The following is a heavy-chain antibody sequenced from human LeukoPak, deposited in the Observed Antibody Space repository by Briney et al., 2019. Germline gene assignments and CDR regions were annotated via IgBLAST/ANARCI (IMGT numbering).Heavy chain of an antibody. V-gene: IGHV4-30-4*08. CDR3: ARGGGSGFDY. CDR1: GGTIRSGDYY. CDR2: IYYSGST. J-gene: IGHJ4*02. D-gene: IGHD3-10*01. Sequence: SETLSLTCTVSGGTIRSGDYYWSWIRQPPGKALEWFGYIYYSGSTYYNPSLKSRVTLSVDTSKNQFSLKLSSVTAADTAVYYCARGGGSGFDYWGQGTLVTVSS.